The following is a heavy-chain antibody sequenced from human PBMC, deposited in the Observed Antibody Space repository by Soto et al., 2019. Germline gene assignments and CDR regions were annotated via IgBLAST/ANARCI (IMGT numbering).Heavy chain of an antibody. Sequence: EVQLLESGGNLVQPGGSLRLSCAASGFTFSSYAMTWVRQSPGKGLEWISAISGSGGTRYYEDSVTGRFNISRDNSTNILFLQMNSLGGDDTAVYYGVAEEGQVWFGDHGAFWGQGTLVTVSS. CDR3: VAEEGQVWFGDHGAF. CDR1: GFTFSSYA. CDR2: ISGSGGTR. D-gene: IGHD3-10*01. J-gene: IGHJ4*02. V-gene: IGHV3-23*01.